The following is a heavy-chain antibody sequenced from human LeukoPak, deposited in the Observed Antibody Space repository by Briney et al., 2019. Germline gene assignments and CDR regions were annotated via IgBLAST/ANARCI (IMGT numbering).Heavy chain of an antibody. D-gene: IGHD3-22*01. CDR3: ASRYYDSSGLDY. J-gene: IGHJ4*02. V-gene: IGHV4-39*01. Sequence: PSETLSLTCTVSGGSISSSSHYWGWIRQPPGKGLEWIGSIYYSGSTYYNPSLKSRVTISVDTSKNQFSLKLSSVTAADTAVYYCASRYYDSSGLDYWGQGTLVTVSS. CDR2: IYYSGST. CDR1: GGSISSSSHY.